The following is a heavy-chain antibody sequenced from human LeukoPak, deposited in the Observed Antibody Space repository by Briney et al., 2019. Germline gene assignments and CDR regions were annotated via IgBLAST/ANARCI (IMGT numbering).Heavy chain of an antibody. D-gene: IGHD2-8*02. V-gene: IGHV3-21*01. Sequence: GGSLRLSCVASGFTFSDYAMKWVRQAPGKRLEWVSAISRTSAYIYYSDSVRGRFTISRDNAKNSVYLQMDSLRAEDTAVYYCARDERRYCPDSSCYPGDYWGQGTLVTVSS. CDR3: ARDERRYCPDSSCYPGDY. J-gene: IGHJ4*02. CDR1: GFTFSDYA. CDR2: ISRTSAYI.